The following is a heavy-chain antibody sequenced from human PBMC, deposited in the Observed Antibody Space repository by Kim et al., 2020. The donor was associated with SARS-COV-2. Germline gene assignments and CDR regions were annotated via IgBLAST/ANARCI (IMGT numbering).Heavy chain of an antibody. V-gene: IGHV1-46*01. J-gene: IGHJ6*03. CDR1: GYTFTSYY. D-gene: IGHD3-22*01. Sequence: ASVKVSCKASGYTFTSYYMHWVRQAPGQGLEWMGIINPSGGSTSYAQKFQGRVTMTRDTSTSTVYMELSSLRSEDTAVYYCARGNYYDSSGYYYVPYYYYYMDVWGKGTTVTVSS. CDR3: ARGNYYDSSGYYYVPYYYYYMDV. CDR2: INPSGGST.